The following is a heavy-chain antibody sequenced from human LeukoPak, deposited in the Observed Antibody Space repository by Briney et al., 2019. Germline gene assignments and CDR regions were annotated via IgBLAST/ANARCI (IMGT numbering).Heavy chain of an antibody. Sequence: PGRSLRLSCAASGFTFSTYAMYWVRQAPGKGLEWVAVVSFDGKNKYYADSVKGRFTGSRDNSKNTLYLEMNSLRPEDTAVYYCARGATDRYSSSWSLTRPDDYFDYWGQGTLVTVSS. D-gene: IGHD6-13*01. J-gene: IGHJ4*02. CDR1: GFTFSTYA. V-gene: IGHV3-30*04. CDR3: ARGATDRYSSSWSLTRPDDYFDY. CDR2: VSFDGKNK.